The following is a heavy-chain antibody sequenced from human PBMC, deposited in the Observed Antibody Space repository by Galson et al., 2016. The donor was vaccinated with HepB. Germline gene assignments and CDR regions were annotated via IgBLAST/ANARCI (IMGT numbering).Heavy chain of an antibody. J-gene: IGHJ4*02. D-gene: IGHD1-1*01. V-gene: IGHV3-33*08. CDR1: GFFFENYG. CDR2: ILCDGSNQ. Sequence: SLRLSCAVSGFFFENYGVHWVRQAPGKGLEWVAVILCDGSNQYYADPVKGRFTISRDNSRNTLYLQMNNLRPEDTAIYYCARDRNAYFSGKYYMPPDQWGQGTLVTVSS. CDR3: ARDRNAYFSGKYYMPPDQ.